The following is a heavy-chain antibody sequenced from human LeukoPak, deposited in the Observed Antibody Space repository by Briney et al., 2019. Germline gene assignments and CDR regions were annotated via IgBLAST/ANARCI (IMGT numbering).Heavy chain of an antibody. V-gene: IGHV1-69*13. CDR1: GGTFSSYA. J-gene: IGHJ6*02. D-gene: IGHD6-19*01. CDR3: ASRSTVAGYYYYYGMDV. CDR2: IIPIFGTA. Sequence: ASVKVSCRASGGTFSSYAISWVRQAPGQGLEGMGGIIPIFGTANYAQKFQGRVTITADESPSTAYMELSSLRSEATAVYYCASRSTVAGYYYYYGMDVWGQGTTVTVSS.